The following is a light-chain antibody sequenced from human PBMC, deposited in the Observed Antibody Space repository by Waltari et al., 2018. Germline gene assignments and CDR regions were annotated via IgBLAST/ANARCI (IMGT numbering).Light chain of an antibody. V-gene: IGKV1-16*01. J-gene: IGKJ4*01. CDR2: DIS. CDR3: QHYYYYPFT. Sequence: DIQLTQSPSSLSASVGDRATINCRASQDINGALAWFQHQPGKAPKTLTYDISTRQSGVPSRFGGSGSGTDFTLTIDSLQPDDFATYYCQHYYYYPFTFGGGTKVEVK. CDR1: QDINGA.